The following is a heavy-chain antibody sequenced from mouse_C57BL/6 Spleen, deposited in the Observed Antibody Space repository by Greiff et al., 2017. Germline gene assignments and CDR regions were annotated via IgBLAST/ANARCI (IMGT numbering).Heavy chain of an antibody. Sequence: QVQLQQSGAELVRPGTSVKVSCKASGYAFTNYLIEWVKQRPGQGLEWIGVINPGSGGTNYNGKFKGKATLTADKSSSTAYMQLSSLTSEDSAVYFCARRGPYYAMDYWGQGTSVTVSS. CDR2: INPGSGGT. J-gene: IGHJ4*01. CDR3: ARRGPYYAMDY. CDR1: GYAFTNYL. V-gene: IGHV1-54*01.